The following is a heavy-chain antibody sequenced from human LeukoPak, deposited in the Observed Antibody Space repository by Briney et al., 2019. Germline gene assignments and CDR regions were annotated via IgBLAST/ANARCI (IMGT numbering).Heavy chain of an antibody. CDR1: GYTFTDYY. D-gene: IGHD6-13*01. V-gene: IGHV1-2*02. CDR3: ARDAATSGTSWFDP. J-gene: IGHJ5*02. CDR2: INPKRGAT. Sequence: ASVKVSCKASGYTFTDYYIHWVRQAPGQGLEWMGWINPKRGATKYAQKFQGRVTVTRDTAISTANMELSSLTSDDTAVYSCARDAATSGTSWFDPWGQGTLVTVSS.